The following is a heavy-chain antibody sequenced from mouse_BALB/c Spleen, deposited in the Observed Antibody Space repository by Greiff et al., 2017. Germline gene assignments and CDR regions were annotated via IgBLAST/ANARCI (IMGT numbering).Heavy chain of an antibody. V-gene: IGHV3-2*02. CDR2: ISYSGST. J-gene: IGHJ3*01. CDR3: AREGYDVWFAD. Sequence: EVQLQESGPGLVKPSQSLSLTCTVTGYSITSDYAWNWIRQFPGNKLEWMGYISYSGSTSYNPSLKSRISITRDTSKNQFFLQLNSVTTEDTATYYCAREGYDVWFADWGQGTLVTVSA. CDR1: GYSITSDYA. D-gene: IGHD2-2*01.